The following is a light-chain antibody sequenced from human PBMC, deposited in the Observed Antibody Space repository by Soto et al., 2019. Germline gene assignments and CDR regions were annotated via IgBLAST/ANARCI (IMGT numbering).Light chain of an antibody. CDR3: CSYTGSSPRSV. Sequence: QSVLSQPASVSASPGQSFTISCTGTSSDGGRNNLLSCFQQHPGKSPKLMIYESSRRPSGVSNRFSGSKSHNTASLTISGLQADDEADYYCCSYTGSSPRSVYVTGPEVTVL. CDR1: SSDGGRNNL. CDR2: ESS. V-gene: IGLV2-23*01. J-gene: IGLJ1*01.